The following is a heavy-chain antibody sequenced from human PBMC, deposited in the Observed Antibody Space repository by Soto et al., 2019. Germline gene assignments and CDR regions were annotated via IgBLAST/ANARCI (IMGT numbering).Heavy chain of an antibody. CDR3: ARTSMVRGVISWVDV. V-gene: IGHV1-69*13. J-gene: IGHJ6*02. CDR1: GGTFSSYA. CDR2: IIPIFGTA. D-gene: IGHD3-10*01. Sequence: SVKVSCKASGGTFSSYAISWVRQAPGQGLEWMGGIIPIFGTANYAQKFQGRVTITADESTSTAYMELSSLRSEDTAVYYCARTSMVRGVISWVDVWGQGTTVTVSS.